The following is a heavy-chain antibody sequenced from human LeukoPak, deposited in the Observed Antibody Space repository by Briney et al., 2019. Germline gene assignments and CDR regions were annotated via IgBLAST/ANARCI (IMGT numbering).Heavy chain of an antibody. Sequence: GGSLRLSCAASGFTFSDYYMSWIRQAPGKGLEWVSYISSSSSYTNYADSLKGRFTISRDNAKNSLYLQMNSLRAEDTAVYYCASSGKRHYTWYFDLWGRGTLVTVSS. D-gene: IGHD4-23*01. V-gene: IGHV3-11*03. CDR2: ISSSSSYT. CDR3: ASSGKRHYTWYFDL. CDR1: GFTFSDYY. J-gene: IGHJ2*01.